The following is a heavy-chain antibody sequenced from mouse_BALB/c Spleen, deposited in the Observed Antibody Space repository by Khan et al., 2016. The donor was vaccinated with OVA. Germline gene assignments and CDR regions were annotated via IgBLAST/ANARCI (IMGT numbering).Heavy chain of an antibody. D-gene: IGHD2-3*01. CDR2: INPYNEGT. V-gene: IGHV1S136*01. CDR1: GYTFTSYV. Sequence: IQLEESGPELVKPGASVKMSCKASGYTFTSYVIHWVKKMPGQGLEWIGSINPYNEGTNYAEKFKGQATLTSENSSTTAYMELSSLTSEDSAVYYWARGGWRGYWGQGTTLTVSS. CDR3: ARGGWRGY. J-gene: IGHJ2*01.